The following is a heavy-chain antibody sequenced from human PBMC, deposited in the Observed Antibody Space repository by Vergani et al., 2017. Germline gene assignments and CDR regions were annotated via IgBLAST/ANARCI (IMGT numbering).Heavy chain of an antibody. CDR2: IIPIVGTA. V-gene: IGHV1-69*11. Sequence: QVQLVQSGAEVKKPGSSVKVSCKASGGTFSSYAISWVRQAPGQGLEWMGRIIPIVGTANYAQKFKGRVTITSDGSTSTAYMELSSLRSEDTAVYYCASWGGVGYRKTPDYFDYWGQGTLVTVSS. CDR3: ASWGGVGYRKTPDYFDY. J-gene: IGHJ4*02. D-gene: IGHD1-14*01. CDR1: GGTFSSYA.